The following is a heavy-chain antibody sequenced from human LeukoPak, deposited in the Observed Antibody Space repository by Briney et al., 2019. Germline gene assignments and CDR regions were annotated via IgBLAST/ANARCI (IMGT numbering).Heavy chain of an antibody. Sequence: SETLSLTCAVYGGSFSGYYWSRIRQPPGKGLEWIGEINHSGSTNYNPSLKSRVTISVDRSKNQFSLKLSSVTAADTAVYYCARVPSQGDRQLALLVAVAFDIWGQGTMVTVSS. V-gene: IGHV4-34*01. CDR2: INHSGST. J-gene: IGHJ3*02. CDR1: GGSFSGYY. CDR3: ARVPSQGDRQLALLVAVAFDI. D-gene: IGHD6-6*01.